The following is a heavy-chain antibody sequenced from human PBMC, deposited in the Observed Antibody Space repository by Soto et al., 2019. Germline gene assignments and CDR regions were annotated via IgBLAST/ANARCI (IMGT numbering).Heavy chain of an antibody. CDR3: ASPGIAVAANDY. CDR1: GGSFSGYY. V-gene: IGHV4-34*01. D-gene: IGHD6-19*01. Sequence: SETLSLTCAVYGGSFSGYYWSWIRQPPGKGLEWIGEINHSGSTNYNPSLKSRVTISVDTSKNQFSLKLSSVTAADTAVYYCASPGIAVAANDYWGQGTPATVSS. CDR2: INHSGST. J-gene: IGHJ4*02.